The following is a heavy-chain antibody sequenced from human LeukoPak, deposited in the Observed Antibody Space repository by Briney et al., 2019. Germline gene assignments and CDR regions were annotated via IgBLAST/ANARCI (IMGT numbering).Heavy chain of an antibody. CDR3: ARGISVVGSGDY. Sequence: ASVKVSCKASGYTFTSYDINWVRQATGQGLEWMGWMNPNSGNTGYAQKFQGRATMTRNTSISTAYMELSSLRSEDTAVYYCARGISVVGSGDYWGQGTLVTVSS. CDR2: MNPNSGNT. J-gene: IGHJ4*02. D-gene: IGHD3-10*01. CDR1: GYTFTSYD. V-gene: IGHV1-8*01.